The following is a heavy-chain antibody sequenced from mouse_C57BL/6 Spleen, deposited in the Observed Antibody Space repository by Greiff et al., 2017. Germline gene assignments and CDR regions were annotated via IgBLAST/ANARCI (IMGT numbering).Heavy chain of an antibody. D-gene: IGHD2-4*01. J-gene: IGHJ2*01. CDR1: GFTFSDYG. V-gene: IGHV5-17*01. CDR3: ARNDYDPFDY. CDR2: ISSGSSTI. Sequence: EVKVEESGGGLVKPGGSLKLSCAASGFTFSDYGMHWVRQAPEKGLEWVAYISSGSSTIYYADTVKGRFTISRDNAKNTLFLQMTSLRSEDTAMYYCARNDYDPFDYWGQGTTLTVSS.